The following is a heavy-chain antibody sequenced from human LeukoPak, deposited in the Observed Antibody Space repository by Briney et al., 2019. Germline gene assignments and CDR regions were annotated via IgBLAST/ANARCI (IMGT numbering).Heavy chain of an antibody. CDR2: ISSNGGST. V-gene: IGHV3-64D*06. Sequence: PGGSLRLSCSASGFTFSSYAMHWARQAPGKGLEYVSAISSNGGSTYYADSVKGRFAISRDNSKNTLYLQMSSLRAEDTAVYYCVKISCSGGSCYSKQIAGGFDYWGQGTLVTVSS. CDR3: VKISCSGGSCYSKQIAGGFDY. J-gene: IGHJ4*02. CDR1: GFTFSSYA. D-gene: IGHD2-15*01.